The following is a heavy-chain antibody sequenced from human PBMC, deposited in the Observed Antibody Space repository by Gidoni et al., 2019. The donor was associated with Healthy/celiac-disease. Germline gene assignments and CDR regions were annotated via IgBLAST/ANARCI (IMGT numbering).Heavy chain of an antibody. Sequence: QVQLVESGGGGVQPGRALRLSCAASGFTFSSYGMHGVRQAPGKGLEWVAVIWYDGSNKYYADSVKGRFTISRDNSKNTLYLQMNSLRAEDTAVYYCARESHSSGWYFDYWGQGTLVTVSS. CDR2: IWYDGSNK. CDR3: ARESHSSGWYFDY. J-gene: IGHJ4*02. V-gene: IGHV3-33*01. CDR1: GFTFSSYG. D-gene: IGHD6-19*01.